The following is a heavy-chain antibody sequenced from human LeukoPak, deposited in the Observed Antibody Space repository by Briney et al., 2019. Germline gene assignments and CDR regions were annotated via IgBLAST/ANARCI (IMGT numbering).Heavy chain of an antibody. J-gene: IGHJ6*03. CDR1: GFTFSDYY. V-gene: IGHV3-23*01. Sequence: PGGSLRLSCATSGFTFSDYYMSWIRQAPGKGLEWVSAISGSGGSTYYADSVKGRFTISRDNSKNTLYLQMNSLRAEDTAVYYCAKETSSYSGEGEHYYYYYMDVWGKGTTVAISS. D-gene: IGHD1-26*01. CDR3: AKETSSYSGEGEHYYYYYMDV. CDR2: ISGSGGST.